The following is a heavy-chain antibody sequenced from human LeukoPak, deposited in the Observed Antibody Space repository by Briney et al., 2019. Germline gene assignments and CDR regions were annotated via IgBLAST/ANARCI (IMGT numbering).Heavy chain of an antibody. D-gene: IGHD6-13*01. CDR1: GYTFTGYY. J-gene: IGHJ4*02. CDR3: ARVVLAGAVDY. V-gene: IGHV1-2*02. Sequence: ASVKVSCKASGYTFTGYYMMWVRQAPGQGLEWMGWINPNSGGTTYAQKFQGRVTMTRDTSVSTAYLELNRLTSDDTAVYYCARVVLAGAVDYWGQGSLVTVSS. CDR2: INPNSGGT.